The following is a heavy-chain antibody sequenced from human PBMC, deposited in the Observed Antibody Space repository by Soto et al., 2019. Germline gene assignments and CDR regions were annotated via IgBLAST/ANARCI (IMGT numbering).Heavy chain of an antibody. D-gene: IGHD2-15*01. Sequence: GASVKVSCTASGYTFTSYGISWVRQAPGQGLEWMGWISAYNGNTNYAQKLQGRVTMTTDTSTSTAYMELRSLRSDDTAVYYCAREVVAARYYYYMDVWGKGTTVTVSS. CDR1: GYTFTSYG. CDR2: ISAYNGNT. J-gene: IGHJ6*03. V-gene: IGHV1-18*01. CDR3: AREVVAARYYYYMDV.